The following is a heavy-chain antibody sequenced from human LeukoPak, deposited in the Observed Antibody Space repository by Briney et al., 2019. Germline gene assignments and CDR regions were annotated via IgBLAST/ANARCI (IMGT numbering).Heavy chain of an antibody. Sequence: SETLSLTCTVSGGSISSYYWSWIRQPPGKGLEWIGYIYYSGSTNYNPSLKSRVTISVDTSKNQFSQKLSSVTAADTAVYYCARAHSGYPLDYWGQGTLVTVSS. CDR3: ARAHSGYPLDY. D-gene: IGHD1-1*01. CDR2: IYYSGST. V-gene: IGHV4-59*01. CDR1: GGSISSYY. J-gene: IGHJ4*02.